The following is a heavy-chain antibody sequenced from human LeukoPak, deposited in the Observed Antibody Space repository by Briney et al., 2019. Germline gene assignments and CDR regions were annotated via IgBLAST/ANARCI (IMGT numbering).Heavy chain of an antibody. CDR1: GGSFSGYY. CDR2: INHSGST. CDR3: ARAINYYDSSGYSHHFDY. D-gene: IGHD3-22*01. V-gene: IGHV4-34*01. Sequence: SETLSLTCAVYGGSFSGYYWSWIRQPPGKGLEWIGEINHSGSTNYNPSLKSRVTISVDTSKNQFSLKLSSVTAADTAVYYCARAINYYDSSGYSHHFDYWGQGPLVTVSS. J-gene: IGHJ4*02.